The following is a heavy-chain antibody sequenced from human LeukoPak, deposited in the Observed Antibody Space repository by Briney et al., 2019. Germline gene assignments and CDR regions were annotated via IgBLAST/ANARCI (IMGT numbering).Heavy chain of an antibody. CDR2: IKPKADGGTT. Sequence: GGSLRFSCAALGFSFLNAWMRWVGQAPGKGRDWVGRIKPKADGGTTYYAAPVKGRFTISRDDSKNTFFVQMNNLKVEDTAVYYCSTGSTVFDSWGQGTLVTVSS. CDR3: STGSTVFDS. D-gene: IGHD6-6*01. V-gene: IGHV3-15*01. CDR1: GFSFLNAW. J-gene: IGHJ4*02.